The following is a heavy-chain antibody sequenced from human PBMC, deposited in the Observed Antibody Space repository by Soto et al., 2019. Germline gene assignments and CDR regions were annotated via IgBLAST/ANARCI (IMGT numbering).Heavy chain of an antibody. J-gene: IGHJ6*03. D-gene: IGHD2-2*01. CDR1: GFTFSNFA. CDR2: ITGSTGST. CDR3: VEDTSSSPCYMDV. Sequence: HPGGSLRLSCAASGFTFSNFAMGWVRHAPGKGLEWVSEITGSTGSTYYADSVRGRFFISRDNSKNTLHLQMNSLRVEDTAVYYCVEDTSSSPCYMDVWGKGTTVTSP. V-gene: IGHV3-23*01.